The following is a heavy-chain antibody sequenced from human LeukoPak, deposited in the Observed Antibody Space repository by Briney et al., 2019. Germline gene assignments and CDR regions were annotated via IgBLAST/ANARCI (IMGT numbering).Heavy chain of an antibody. D-gene: IGHD3-16*01. CDR3: ARDYYDYVWGSYTRLDY. CDR1: GFTFSSYE. J-gene: IGHJ4*02. CDR2: ISSRGSTI. V-gene: IGHV3-48*03. Sequence: GGSLRLSCAASGFTFSSYEMNWVRQAPGKGLEWVSYISSRGSTIYYADSVKGRFTIVRDNAKNSLYLQMNSLRAEDTAVYYCARDYYDYVWGSYTRLDYWGQGTLVTVSS.